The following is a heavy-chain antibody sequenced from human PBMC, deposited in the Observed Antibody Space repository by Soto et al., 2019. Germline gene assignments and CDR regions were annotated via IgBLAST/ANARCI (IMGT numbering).Heavy chain of an antibody. V-gene: IGHV1-69*02. CDR2: IIPILGIA. CDR1: GGTFSSYT. Sequence: QVQLVQSGAEVKKPGSSVKVSCKASGGTFSSYTISWVRQAPGQGLEWMGRIIPILGIANYAQKFQGRVTITADKSTCTAYMELSSLRSEDTAVYYCAAKYCSGGSCYRRGESFDYWGQGTLVTVSS. D-gene: IGHD2-15*01. CDR3: AAKYCSGGSCYRRGESFDY. J-gene: IGHJ4*02.